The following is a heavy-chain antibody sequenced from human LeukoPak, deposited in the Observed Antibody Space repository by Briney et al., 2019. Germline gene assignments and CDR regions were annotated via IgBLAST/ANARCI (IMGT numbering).Heavy chain of an antibody. CDR2: IWFDGSNK. D-gene: IGHD3-9*01. J-gene: IGHJ4*02. CDR1: GLTFSSYG. CDR3: ASDILTGYTETDY. V-gene: IGHV3-33*01. Sequence: PGRSLRLSCAASGLTFSSYGMHWVRQAPGKGLEWVAVIWFDGSNKYYRDSVKGRFTISRDNSKNTLYLQMNSLRAEDMAVYYCASDILTGYTETDYWGQGTLVTVSS.